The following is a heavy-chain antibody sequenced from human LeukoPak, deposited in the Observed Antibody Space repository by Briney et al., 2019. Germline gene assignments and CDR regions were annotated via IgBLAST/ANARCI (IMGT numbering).Heavy chain of an antibody. CDR2: IKQDGSEK. D-gene: IGHD2-2*01. CDR1: GFTLSDYY. Sequence: GGSLRLSCAASGFTLSDYYMSWVRQAPGKGLEWVANIKQDGSEKYYVDSVKGRFTISRDNAKNSLYLQMNSLRAEDTAVYYCARVRYCSSTSCWTPSQYYMDVWGKGTTVTVS. V-gene: IGHV3-7*01. J-gene: IGHJ6*03. CDR3: ARVRYCSSTSCWTPSQYYMDV.